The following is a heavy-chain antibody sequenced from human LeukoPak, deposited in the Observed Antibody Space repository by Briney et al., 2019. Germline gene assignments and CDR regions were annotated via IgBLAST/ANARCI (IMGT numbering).Heavy chain of an antibody. V-gene: IGHV4-59*12. J-gene: IGHJ4*02. D-gene: IGHD7-27*01. CDR1: GGSISSYY. CDR2: IYYSGST. Sequence: PSETLSLTCTVSGGSISSYYWSWIRQPPGKGLEWIGYIYYSGSTHYNPSLKSRVTISVDTSKNQFSLKLSSVTAADTAVYYCARNSANWDQKGDYWGQGTLVT. CDR3: ARNSANWDQKGDY.